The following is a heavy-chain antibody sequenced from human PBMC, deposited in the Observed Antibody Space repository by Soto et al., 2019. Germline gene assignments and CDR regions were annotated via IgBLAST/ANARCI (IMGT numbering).Heavy chain of an antibody. CDR1: GFSLTADGVG. V-gene: IGHV2-5*02. CDR3: AHAYGGTSWPNDAFDV. D-gene: IGHD2-21*01. CDR2: IYWDDDQ. Sequence: QITLKESGPTLVKPTQTLTLTCTFSGFSLTADGVGVGWIRQSPGKALEWLALIYWDDDQRYSPSLKTRLTITKDTSKNQVVLTMTNMDPVDTGTYYCAHAYGGTSWPNDAFDVWGQGTVVTVSS. J-gene: IGHJ3*01.